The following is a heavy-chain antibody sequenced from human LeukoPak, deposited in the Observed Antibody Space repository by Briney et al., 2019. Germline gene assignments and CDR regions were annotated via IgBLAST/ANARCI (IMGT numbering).Heavy chain of an antibody. CDR3: AKVLRLATVVTNGAFDI. CDR2: ISGGGGST. J-gene: IGHJ3*02. Sequence: GGSLSFSCAASGFTFSSYAMSWVGQAPGKGLEWVSAISGGGGSTYYADSVKGRFTISRDNSKNTLYLQMNSLRAEDTAVYYCAKVLRLATVVTNGAFDIWGQGTMVTVSS. V-gene: IGHV3-23*01. D-gene: IGHD4-23*01. CDR1: GFTFSSYA.